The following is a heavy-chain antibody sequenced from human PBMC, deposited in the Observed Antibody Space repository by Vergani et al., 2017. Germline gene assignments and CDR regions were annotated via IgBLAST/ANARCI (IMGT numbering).Heavy chain of an antibody. CDR3: ARTTVDRGIVATIDWYFDL. V-gene: IGHV4-28*01. D-gene: IGHD5-12*01. J-gene: IGHJ2*01. Sequence: QVQLQESGPGLVKPSDTLSLTCAVSGYSISSSNWWGWIRQPPGKGLEWIGYIYYSGSTYYNPSLKSRVTMSVDTSKNQFSLKLSSVTAVDTAVYYCARTTVDRGIVATIDWYFDLWGRGTLVTVSS. CDR1: GYSISSSNW. CDR2: IYYSGST.